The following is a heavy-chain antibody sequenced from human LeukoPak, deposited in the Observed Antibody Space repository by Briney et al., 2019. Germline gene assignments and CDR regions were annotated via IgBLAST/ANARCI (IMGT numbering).Heavy chain of an antibody. D-gene: IGHD2/OR15-2a*01. CDR1: GYTFNRYA. J-gene: IGHJ4*02. V-gene: IGHV1-18*01. Sequence: ASVQVSCKASGYTFNRYAISWVRQAPGQGLEWMGWISAYNGNTNYAQKLQGRVTMTTDTSTSTAYMELRSLRSEDTAVYYCAVDVIYESDWGQGTLVTVSS. CDR3: AVDVIYESD. CDR2: ISAYNGNT.